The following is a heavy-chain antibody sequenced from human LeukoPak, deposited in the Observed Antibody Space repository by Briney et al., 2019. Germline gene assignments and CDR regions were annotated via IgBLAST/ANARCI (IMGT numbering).Heavy chain of an antibody. D-gene: IGHD6-19*01. CDR2: IIPIFGTA. V-gene: IGHV1-69*05. CDR1: GGTFSSYA. CDR3: ARDPGIAVAGTGADY. Sequence: SVNVSCKASGGTFSSYAISWVRQAPGQGLEWMGGIIPIFGTASYAQKFQGRVTMTRDTSTSTVYMELSSLRSEDTAVYYCARDPGIAVAGTGADYWGQGTLVTVSS. J-gene: IGHJ4*02.